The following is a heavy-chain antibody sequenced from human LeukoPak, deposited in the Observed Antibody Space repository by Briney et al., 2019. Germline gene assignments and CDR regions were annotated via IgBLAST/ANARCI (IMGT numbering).Heavy chain of an antibody. Sequence: GESLKISCKGSGYSFTSYWIGWVRQMPGKGLEWMGVIYPGDSDTRYSPSFQGQVTISADKSISTAYLQWSSLKASDTAMYYCARQEDGDVLGPLNYYYGMDVWGQGTTVTVSS. CDR3: ARQEDGDVLGPLNYYYGMDV. J-gene: IGHJ6*02. CDR2: IYPGDSDT. CDR1: GYSFTSYW. D-gene: IGHD4-17*01. V-gene: IGHV5-51*01.